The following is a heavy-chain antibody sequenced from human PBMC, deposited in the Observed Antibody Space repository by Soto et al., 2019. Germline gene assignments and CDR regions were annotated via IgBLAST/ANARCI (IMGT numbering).Heavy chain of an antibody. Sequence: SETLSLTCTVSGGSVSSGSYYWSWIRQPPGKGLEWIGYIYYSGSTNYNPSLKSRVTISVDTSKNQFSLKLSSVTAADTAVYYCARDRNPRSYDFWSGMDVWGQGTTVTVSS. J-gene: IGHJ6*02. V-gene: IGHV4-61*01. CDR1: GGSVSSGSYY. CDR2: IYYSGST. D-gene: IGHD3-3*01. CDR3: ARDRNPRSYDFWSGMDV.